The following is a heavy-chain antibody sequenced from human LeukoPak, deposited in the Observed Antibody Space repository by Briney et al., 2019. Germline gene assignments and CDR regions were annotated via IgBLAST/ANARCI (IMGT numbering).Heavy chain of an antibody. CDR3: MTACRGESYAFDI. CDR1: GFTFSDAW. J-gene: IGHJ3*02. V-gene: IGHV3-15*01. D-gene: IGHD3-10*01. CDR2: IKSKTDGGRT. Sequence: GGSLRLSCAASGFTFSDAWMGWVRQPSGKGLEWVGRIKSKTDGGRTDYAAPVKGRFTVSRDDSKNTLYLQMNSLQTEDTAVYFCMTACRGESYAFDIWGQGTVVTVSS.